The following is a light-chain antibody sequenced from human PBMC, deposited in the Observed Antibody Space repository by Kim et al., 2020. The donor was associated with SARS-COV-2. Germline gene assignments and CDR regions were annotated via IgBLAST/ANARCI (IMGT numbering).Light chain of an antibody. Sequence: ASGGDRFTIDCRASKSISHDLAWYQQKPGKVPKLLIFAASALHSGVPSRFSGSGSGTDFTLTISSLQPEDVATYYCQKYNGAPWTFGQGTKVDIK. CDR1: KSISHD. CDR3: QKYNGAPWT. V-gene: IGKV1-27*01. J-gene: IGKJ1*01. CDR2: AAS.